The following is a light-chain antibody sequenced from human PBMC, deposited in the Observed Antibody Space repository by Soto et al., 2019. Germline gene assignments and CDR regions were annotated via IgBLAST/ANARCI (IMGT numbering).Light chain of an antibody. Sequence: QSALTQPASLSGSPGQSITISCTGTSSDIGNYDYVSWYQQHPGKAPKLMLFDVSIRPSGVSSRFSGSKSGNTASLTISGLQAEDEADYDCNSYSGSPGRVFGGGSKLTV. V-gene: IGLV2-14*01. J-gene: IGLJ2*01. CDR3: NSYSGSPGRV. CDR1: SSDIGNYDY. CDR2: DVS.